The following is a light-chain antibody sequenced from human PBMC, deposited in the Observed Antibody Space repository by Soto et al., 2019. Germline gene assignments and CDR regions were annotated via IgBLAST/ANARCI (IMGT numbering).Light chain of an antibody. V-gene: IGLV1-40*01. Sequence: QSALTQPPSVSGAPGQRVTISCTGSSSNIGAGYDVHWYQQLPGTAPKLLIYGNTNRPSGVPDRFSGSKSGASGSLAISGLQAEDEADYYCQSYDSSLSGMIFGGGTQLTVL. CDR1: SSNIGAGYD. CDR2: GNT. J-gene: IGLJ2*01. CDR3: QSYDSSLSGMI.